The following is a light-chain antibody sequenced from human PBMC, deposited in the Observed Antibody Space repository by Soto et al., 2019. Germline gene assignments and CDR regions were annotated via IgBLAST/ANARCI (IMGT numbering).Light chain of an antibody. CDR3: AAWDDSLQGWV. Sequence: QSVLTQPPSASGTPGQRVTISCSGSGSNIGSNTVNWYQQLPGTAPKLLIYSSDQRPSGVPDRFSGSKSGTSASLAITGLRSEDEADYYCAAWDDSLQGWVFGGGTKPPS. CDR1: GSNIGSNT. J-gene: IGLJ3*02. CDR2: SSD. V-gene: IGLV1-44*01.